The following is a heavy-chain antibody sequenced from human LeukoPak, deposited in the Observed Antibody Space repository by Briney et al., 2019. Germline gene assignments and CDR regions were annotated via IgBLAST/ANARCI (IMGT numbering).Heavy chain of an antibody. CDR2: ISGSGGST. J-gene: IGHJ4*02. CDR3: AKTSGWITMVRGVSDY. V-gene: IGHV3-23*01. CDR1: GFTFSSYA. D-gene: IGHD3-10*01. Sequence: PGGSLRLSCAASGFTFSSYAMSWVRQAPGKGLEWASAISGSGGSTYYADSVKGRFTISRDNSKNTLYLQMNSLRAEDTAVYYCAKTSGWITMVRGVSDYWGQGTLVTVSS.